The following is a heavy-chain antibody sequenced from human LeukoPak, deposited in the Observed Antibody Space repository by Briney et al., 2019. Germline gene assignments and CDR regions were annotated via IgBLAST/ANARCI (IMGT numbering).Heavy chain of an antibody. CDR1: GFTFSDCY. Sequence: PGGSLRLSCAASGFTFSDCYMSWIRQAPGKGLEWVSYISSSGSTIYYADSVKGRFTISRDNAKNSLYLQMNSLRAEDTAVYYCARCVARSGGSCYFEFWGQGTLVTVSS. CDR3: ARCVARSGGSCYFEF. J-gene: IGHJ4*02. V-gene: IGHV3-11*01. CDR2: ISSSGSTI. D-gene: IGHD2-15*01.